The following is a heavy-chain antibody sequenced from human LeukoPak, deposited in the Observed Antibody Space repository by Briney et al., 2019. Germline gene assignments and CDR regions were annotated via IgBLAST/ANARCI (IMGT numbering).Heavy chain of an antibody. CDR1: GFTFSTYS. CDR2: ISSSGTTI. D-gene: IGHD1-26*01. CDR3: ARVNMVGATHFDY. Sequence: GGSLRLSCAASGFTFSTYSMTWVRQAPGKGLEWVSYISSSGTTIYYADSVKGRFTISRDNAKHSLYLQMNSLRDDDTAVYYCARVNMVGATHFDYWGQGTLVTVSS. J-gene: IGHJ4*02. V-gene: IGHV3-48*02.